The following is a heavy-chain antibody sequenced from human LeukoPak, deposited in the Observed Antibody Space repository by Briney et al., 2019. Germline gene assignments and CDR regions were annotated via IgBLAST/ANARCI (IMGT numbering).Heavy chain of an antibody. J-gene: IGHJ4*02. D-gene: IGHD6-19*01. Sequence: GGSLRLSCVASGFTFSSNGMHWVRQAPGKGLEWVTFIQYDGSKKYYADSVKGRFTISRDNSKNTLYLQMNSLRAEDTAVYYCAKHLAVAGKDHFDYWGQGTLVTVSS. CDR1: GFTFSSNG. CDR2: IQYDGSKK. V-gene: IGHV3-30*02. CDR3: AKHLAVAGKDHFDY.